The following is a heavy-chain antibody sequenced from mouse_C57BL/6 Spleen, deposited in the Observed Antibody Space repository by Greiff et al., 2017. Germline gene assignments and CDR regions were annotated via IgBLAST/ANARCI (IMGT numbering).Heavy chain of an antibody. CDR1: GYTFTSYW. Sequence: QVQLKQPGAELVRPGSSVKLSCKASGYTFTSYWMHWVKQRPIQGLEWIGTIDPSDSETHYTQKFTAKATLTVDTSSSTAYMQLSRLTSDDSAVYYCARKGGLWLQHYFDDWGQGTTLTVSS. J-gene: IGHJ2*01. CDR2: IDPSDSET. CDR3: ARKGGLWLQHYFDD. D-gene: IGHD2-2*01. V-gene: IGHV1-52*01.